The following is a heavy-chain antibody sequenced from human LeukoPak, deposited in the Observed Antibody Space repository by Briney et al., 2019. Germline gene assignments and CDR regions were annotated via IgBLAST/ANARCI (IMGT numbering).Heavy chain of an antibody. CDR2: IYYSGST. J-gene: IGHJ5*02. V-gene: IGHV4-59*01. CDR1: GGSISSYY. CDR3: ARGGYGSSSHNWFDP. D-gene: IGHD2-2*01. Sequence: PSETLSLTCTVSGGSISSYYWSWIRQPPGKGLEWIGYIYYSGSTHYNPSLKSRVTISVDTSKNQFSLKLSSVTAADTAVYYCARGGYGSSSHNWFDPWGQGTLVTVSS.